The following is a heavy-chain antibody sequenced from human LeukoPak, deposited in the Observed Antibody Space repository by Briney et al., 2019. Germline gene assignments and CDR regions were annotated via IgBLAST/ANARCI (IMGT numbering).Heavy chain of an antibody. J-gene: IGHJ1*01. CDR3: ARDGVGYYDSSGYYYFQH. Sequence: ASVKVSCKASGYTFTGYYMHWVRQAPGQGLEWMGWINPHSGGTNYAQKFQGRVTMTRDTSISTAYMKLSRLRSDDTAVYYCARDGVGYYDSSGYYYFQHWGQGTLVPVSS. CDR1: GYTFTGYY. CDR2: INPHSGGT. V-gene: IGHV1-2*02. D-gene: IGHD3-22*01.